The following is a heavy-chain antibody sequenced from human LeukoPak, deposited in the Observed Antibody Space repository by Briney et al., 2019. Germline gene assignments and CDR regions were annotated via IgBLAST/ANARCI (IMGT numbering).Heavy chain of an antibody. Sequence: PGGSLRLSCAASGFSFSSYAMSWVRQAPGKGLEWVSAISGDGGSTYYADSVRGRFAISRDNSKNTLYLQMNSLRAEDTAVYYCAIPTGIVVPGPDYWGQGTLVTVSS. CDR3: AIPTGIVVPGPDY. V-gene: IGHV3-23*01. D-gene: IGHD6-19*01. CDR2: ISGDGGST. J-gene: IGHJ4*02. CDR1: GFSFSSYA.